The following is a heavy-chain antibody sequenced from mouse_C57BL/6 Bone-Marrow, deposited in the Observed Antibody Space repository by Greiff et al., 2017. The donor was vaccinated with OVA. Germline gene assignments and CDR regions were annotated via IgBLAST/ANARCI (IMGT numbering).Heavy chain of an antibody. D-gene: IGHD1-1*01. J-gene: IGHJ1*03. CDR3: AREGDYYGSSVWYFDV. V-gene: IGHV1-19*01. CDR1: GYTFTDYY. CDR2: INPYNGGT. Sequence: VQLQQSGPVLVKPGASVKMSCKASGYTFTDYYMNWVKQSHGKSLEWIGVINPYNGGTSYNQKFKGKATLTVDKSSSTAYMELNSLTSEDSAVYDYAREGDYYGSSVWYFDVWGTGTAVTVSS.